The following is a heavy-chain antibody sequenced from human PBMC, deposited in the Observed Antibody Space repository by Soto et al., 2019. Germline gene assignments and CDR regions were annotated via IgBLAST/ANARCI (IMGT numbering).Heavy chain of an antibody. D-gene: IGHD6-13*01. CDR1: GFTFKTYA. V-gene: IGHV3-23*01. CDR3: ARESDSTPRALYYYYMDV. J-gene: IGHJ6*03. CDR2: ISGTGDDT. Sequence: EVQLLESGGGLVQPGGSLRLSCAASGFTFKTYAMSWVRQAPGKGLEWVSGISGTGDDTYYARSVKGRFTISRDNSKNTLYLQMNSLRAEDTAVYYCARESDSTPRALYYYYMDVWGKGTTVTVSS.